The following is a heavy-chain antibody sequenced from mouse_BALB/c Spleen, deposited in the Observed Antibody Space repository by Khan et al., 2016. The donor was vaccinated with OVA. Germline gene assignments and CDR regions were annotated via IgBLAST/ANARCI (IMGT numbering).Heavy chain of an antibody. Sequence: EVQLVESGPGLVKPSQSLSLTCTVTGYSITSEYTWNWIRQFPGNKLEWMGYISYSGNTRNNPSLKSRISITRETSKNQFFLKLNSVTSEDTATYYCTRKDYYDYDPFPYWGQGTLVTVSA. CDR3: TRKDYYDYDPFPY. V-gene: IGHV3-2*02. CDR2: ISYSGNT. CDR1: GYSITSEYT. D-gene: IGHD2-4*01. J-gene: IGHJ3*01.